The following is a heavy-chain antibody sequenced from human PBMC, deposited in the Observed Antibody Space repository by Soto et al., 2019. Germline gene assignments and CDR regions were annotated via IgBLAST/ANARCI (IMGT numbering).Heavy chain of an antibody. CDR3: AGQITMVRGVINRYYYYGMDV. V-gene: IGHV3-30-3*01. Sequence: GGSLRLSCAASGFTFRSYAMHWVRQAPGKGLEWVAVISYDGSNKYYADSVKGRFTISRDNSKNTLYLQMNSLRAEDTAVYYCAGQITMVRGVINRYYYYGMDVWGQGTTVTVSS. D-gene: IGHD3-10*01. CDR1: GFTFRSYA. J-gene: IGHJ6*02. CDR2: ISYDGSNK.